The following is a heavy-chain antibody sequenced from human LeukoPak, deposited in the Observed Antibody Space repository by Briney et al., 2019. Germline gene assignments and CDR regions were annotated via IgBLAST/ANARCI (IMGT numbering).Heavy chain of an antibody. J-gene: IGHJ5*02. CDR2: IYYSGST. CDR1: GGSISSYY. CDR3: ARDRGYCSGGSCYFRFDP. V-gene: IGHV4-59*01. D-gene: IGHD2-15*01. Sequence: SETLSLTCTVSGGSISSYYWSWIRQPPGKGLEWIGYIYYSGSTNYNPSLKGRVTISVDTSKNQFSLKLSSVTAADTAVYYCARDRGYCSGGSCYFRFDPWGQGTLVTVSS.